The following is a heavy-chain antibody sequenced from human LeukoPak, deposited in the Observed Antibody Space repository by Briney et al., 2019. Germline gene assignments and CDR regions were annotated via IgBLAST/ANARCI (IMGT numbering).Heavy chain of an antibody. D-gene: IGHD4-11*01. CDR3: AKDLGSIQYHDY. J-gene: IGHJ4*02. V-gene: IGHV3-30*18. Sequence: QPGRSLRLSCAASGFTFSSYGMHWVRQAPGKGLEWVAVILNAGNNKYYADSVKGRFTISRDNSKNTLYLQMNSLRAEDTAVYYCAKDLGSIQYHDYWGQGTLVTVSS. CDR2: ILNAGNNK. CDR1: GFTFSSYG.